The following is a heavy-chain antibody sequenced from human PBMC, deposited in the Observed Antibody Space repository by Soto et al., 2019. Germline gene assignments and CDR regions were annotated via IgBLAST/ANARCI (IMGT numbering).Heavy chain of an antibody. J-gene: IGHJ4*02. CDR3: ARVASDYINSADH. CDR1: GFIFNAYA. CDR2: IGGSGGNT. D-gene: IGHD4-4*01. V-gene: IGHV3-23*01. Sequence: EVQLLESGGGLVQPGGSLRLSCAPSGFIFNAYAMTWVRQAPGKGLEWVSAIGGSGGNTYYAASVKGRFTISRDNSKDTVDLEMNRLRVDDTAVYFCARVASDYINSADHWGQGILVTVSS.